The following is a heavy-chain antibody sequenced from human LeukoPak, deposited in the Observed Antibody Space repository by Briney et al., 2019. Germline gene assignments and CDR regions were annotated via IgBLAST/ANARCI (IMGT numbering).Heavy chain of an antibody. CDR3: ARHGPFGYFDWLVNYYMDV. Sequence: SETLSLTCTVSGGSITTTSYYWGWIRQPPGNGLEWIGTIFHSGRDFYSPSLKSRVTISVDTSKNQFSLRLSSVTAADTAVYYCARHGPFGYFDWLVNYYMDVWGKGTTVTISS. V-gene: IGHV4-39*01. CDR1: GGSITTTSYY. J-gene: IGHJ6*03. D-gene: IGHD3-9*01. CDR2: IFHSGRD.